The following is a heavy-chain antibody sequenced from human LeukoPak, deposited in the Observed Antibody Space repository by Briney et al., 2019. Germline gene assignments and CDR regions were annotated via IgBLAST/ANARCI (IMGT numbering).Heavy chain of an antibody. CDR2: IIPIFGTA. CDR1: GGTFSSYA. D-gene: IGHD1-1*01. CDR3: ARDSRAGTTPSTFDY. J-gene: IGHJ4*02. Sequence: GASMKVSCKASGGTFSSYAISWVRQAPGQGLEWMGGIIPIFGTANYAQKFQGRVTITADESTSTAYMELSSLRSEDTAVYYCARDSRAGTTPSTFDYWGQGTLVTVSS. V-gene: IGHV1-69*13.